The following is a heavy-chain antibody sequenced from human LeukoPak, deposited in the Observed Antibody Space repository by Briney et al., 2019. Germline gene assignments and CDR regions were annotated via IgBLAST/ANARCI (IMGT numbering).Heavy chain of an antibody. D-gene: IGHD3-22*01. CDR3: ARQDYYDSSGYPCFDY. J-gene: IGHJ4*02. Sequence: ASVKVSCKASGYTFTGYYMHWVRQAPGQGLEWMGWINPNSGGTNYAQKFQGRVTITRNTSIITAYMELSSLRSEDTAVYYCARQDYYDSSGYPCFDYWGQGTLVTVSS. CDR1: GYTFTGYY. V-gene: IGHV1-2*02. CDR2: INPNSGGT.